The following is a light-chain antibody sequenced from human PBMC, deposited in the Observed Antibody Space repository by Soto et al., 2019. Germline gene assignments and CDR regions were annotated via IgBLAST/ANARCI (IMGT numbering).Light chain of an antibody. V-gene: IGLV4-69*01. CDR1: SGHSSYA. CDR2: LNSDGSH. Sequence: HPVLTQSPSASASLGASVKLTCTLSSGHSSYAIAWHQQQPEKGPRYLMKLNSDGSHRKGDGIPDRFSGSSSGAERYLTISSLQSEDEADYYCQTWGSGIRVVFGGGTKLTVL. J-gene: IGLJ2*01. CDR3: QTWGSGIRVV.